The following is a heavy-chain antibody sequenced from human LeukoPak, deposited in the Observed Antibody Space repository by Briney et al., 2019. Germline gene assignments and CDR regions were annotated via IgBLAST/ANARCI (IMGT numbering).Heavy chain of an antibody. Sequence: ASVKVSCKXSGYTFTGYYMHWVRQAPGQGLEWMGWINPNSGGTNYAQKFQGRVTMTRDTSISTAYMERSRLRSDDTAVYYCARGPTYYDFWSASLGDWFDPWGQGTLVTVSS. J-gene: IGHJ5*02. V-gene: IGHV1-2*02. CDR2: INPNSGGT. CDR3: ARGPTYYDFWSASLGDWFDP. CDR1: GYTFTGYY. D-gene: IGHD3-3*01.